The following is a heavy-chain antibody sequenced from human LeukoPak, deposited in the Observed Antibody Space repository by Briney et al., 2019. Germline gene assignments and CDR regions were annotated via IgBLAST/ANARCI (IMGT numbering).Heavy chain of an antibody. V-gene: IGHV3-53*01. CDR2: FSAGGST. CDR1: GFTVSSTY. Sequence: PGGSLRLSCAASGFTVSSTYMSWVRQGPGKGLEWLSVFSAGGSTFYADSVRGRFTISRDNSKNTLYLQMDSLRAEDTAVYYCAGRSASSRSGDFDYWGQGTLVTVSS. J-gene: IGHJ4*02. CDR3: AGRSASSRSGDFDY. D-gene: IGHD6-25*01.